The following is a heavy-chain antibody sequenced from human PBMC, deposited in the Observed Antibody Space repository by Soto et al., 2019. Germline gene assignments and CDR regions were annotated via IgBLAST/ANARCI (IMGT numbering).Heavy chain of an antibody. CDR3: ARLQYYFDY. J-gene: IGHJ4*02. Sequence: SETLSLTCTVSGGSLSSYYWSWLRQPPGKGLEWIGYIYYSGSTNYNPSLKSRVTISVDTSKNQFSLKLSSVTAADTAVYYCARLQYYFDYWGQGTLVTVSS. V-gene: IGHV4-59*01. CDR1: GGSLSSYY. CDR2: IYYSGST.